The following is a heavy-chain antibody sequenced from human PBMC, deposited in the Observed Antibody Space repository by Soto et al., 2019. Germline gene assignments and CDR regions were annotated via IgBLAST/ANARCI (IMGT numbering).Heavy chain of an antibody. CDR1: GYAFSSYA. D-gene: IGHD2-21*02. CDR3: ARDGGDCGYRLTYYYYIGMDV. J-gene: IGHJ6*02. V-gene: IGHV1-3*05. Sequence: QVQLVQSGAEEKQPGASVRVSCKASGYAFSSYAMHWVRQAPGQRLEWMGWINIGSGNTEYSQNFQDRITITRDTSASTVYMKLSSLRSEDTAVYYCARDGGDCGYRLTYYYYIGMDVWGQGTTVTVSS. CDR2: INIGSGNT.